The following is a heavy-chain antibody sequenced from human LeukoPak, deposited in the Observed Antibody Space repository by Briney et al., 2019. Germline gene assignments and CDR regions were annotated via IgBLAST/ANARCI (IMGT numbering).Heavy chain of an antibody. CDR3: ARDRAYYYDSSGYY. J-gene: IGHJ1*01. Sequence: SGGSLRLSCAASGFTFSYYWMNWVRQAPGKGLEWVSSISSSSSYIYYADSVKGRFTISRDNAKNSLYLQMNSLRAEDTAVYYCARDRAYYYDSSGYYWGQGTLVTVSS. D-gene: IGHD3-22*01. CDR2: ISSSSSYI. CDR1: GFTFSYYW. V-gene: IGHV3-21*01.